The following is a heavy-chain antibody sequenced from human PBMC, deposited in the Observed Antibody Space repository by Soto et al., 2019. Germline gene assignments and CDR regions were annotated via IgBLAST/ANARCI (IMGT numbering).Heavy chain of an antibody. CDR1: GYTFTRYH. Sequence: ASLKGSCKASGYTFTRYHIDWVRQATGQGLEWMGWMNPNSGNTGYAQKFQGRVTMTRNTSISTAYMELSSLRSEDTAVYYCARHRHWGRAFDIWGQGTMVTVSS. CDR2: MNPNSGNT. CDR3: ARHRHWGRAFDI. J-gene: IGHJ3*02. D-gene: IGHD7-27*01. V-gene: IGHV1-8*01.